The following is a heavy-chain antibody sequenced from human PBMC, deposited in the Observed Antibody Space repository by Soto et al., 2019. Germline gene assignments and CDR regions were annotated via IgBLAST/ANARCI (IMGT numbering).Heavy chain of an antibody. CDR2: IRSKANSYAT. V-gene: IGHV3-73*02. J-gene: IGHJ4*02. CDR3: TRPYDYGDYGVGY. CDR1: GFTFSGSA. D-gene: IGHD4-17*01. Sequence: EVQLVESGGGLVQPWGSLKLSCAASGFTFSGSAMHWVRQASGKGLEWVGRIRSKANSYATAYAASVKGRFTISRDDSKNTAYLQMNSLKTEDTAVYYCTRPYDYGDYGVGYWGQGTLVTVSS.